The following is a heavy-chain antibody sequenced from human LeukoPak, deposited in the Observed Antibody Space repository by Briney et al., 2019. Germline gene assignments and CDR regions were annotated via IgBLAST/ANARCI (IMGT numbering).Heavy chain of an antibody. CDR2: ISGSGGSS. D-gene: IGHD5-12*01. CDR1: GFPFNNYA. CDR3: AVKWSVATGPLFDY. J-gene: IGHJ4*02. Sequence: LGGSPRLSLAGPGFPFNNYALGRGPQAPGKGLEWVSAISGSGGSSYYADSVKGRFTISRDNSKHTLYLQMNSLRPEDTGLYYCAVKWSVATGPLFDYWGQGALVTVSS. V-gene: IGHV3-23*01.